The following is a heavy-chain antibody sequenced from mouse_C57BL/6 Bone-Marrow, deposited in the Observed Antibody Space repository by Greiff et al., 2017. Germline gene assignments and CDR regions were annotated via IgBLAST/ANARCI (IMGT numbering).Heavy chain of an antibody. CDR1: GYTFTDHT. Sequence: VKVVESDAELVKPGASVKISCKVSGYTFTDHTIHWMKQRPEQGLEWIGYIYPRDGSTKYNEKFKGKATLTADKSSSTAYMQLNSLTSEDSAVYFCARSPVYYSNSYAMDYWGQGTSVTVSS. J-gene: IGHJ4*01. CDR2: IYPRDGST. CDR3: ARSPVYYSNSYAMDY. V-gene: IGHV1-78*01. D-gene: IGHD2-5*01.